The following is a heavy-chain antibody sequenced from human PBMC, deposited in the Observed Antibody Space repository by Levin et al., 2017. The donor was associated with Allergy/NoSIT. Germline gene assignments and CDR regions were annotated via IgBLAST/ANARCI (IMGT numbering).Heavy chain of an antibody. CDR2: ISYDGSNK. Sequence: GGSLRLSCAASGFTFSSYGMHWVRQAPGKGLEWVAVISYDGSNKYYADSVKGRFTISRDNSKNTLYLQMNSLRAEDTAVYYCAKDLDTSEVVVAAYYWGQGTLVTVSS. J-gene: IGHJ4*02. CDR3: AKDLDTSEVVVAAYY. D-gene: IGHD2-15*01. CDR1: GFTFSSYG. V-gene: IGHV3-30*18.